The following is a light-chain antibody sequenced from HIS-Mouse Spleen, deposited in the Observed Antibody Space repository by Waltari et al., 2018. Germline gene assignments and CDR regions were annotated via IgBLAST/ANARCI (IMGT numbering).Light chain of an antibody. CDR2: EDS. CDR3: CSYAGSSTVV. CDR1: SSDVGSYNL. Sequence: QSALTQPASVSGSPGQSITISCTGTSSDVGSYNLVSWYQQHPGKAPKLMIYEDSKRPSGVSNRFSGSKSGNTAFLTISGLQAEDEADYYCCSYAGSSTVVFGGGTKLTVL. J-gene: IGLJ2*01. V-gene: IGLV2-23*01.